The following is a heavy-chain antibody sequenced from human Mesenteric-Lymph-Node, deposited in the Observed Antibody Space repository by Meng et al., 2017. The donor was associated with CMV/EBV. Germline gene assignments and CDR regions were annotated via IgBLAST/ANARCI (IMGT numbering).Heavy chain of an antibody. CDR2: INWNGDTA. D-gene: IGHD1-14*01. V-gene: IGHV3-20*04. CDR1: GFTFSSYS. Sequence: GGSLRLSCAASGFTFSSYSMNWVRQAPGKGLEWVSGINWNGDTAGYSDSVKGRFTISRDNAKNSLYLQMKSLRAEDTALYYCARARMVQYYYGLDVWGQGTTVTVSS. J-gene: IGHJ6*02. CDR3: ARARMVQYYYGLDV.